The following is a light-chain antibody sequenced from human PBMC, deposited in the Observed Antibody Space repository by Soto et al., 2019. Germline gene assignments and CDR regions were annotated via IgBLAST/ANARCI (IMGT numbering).Light chain of an antibody. V-gene: IGKV1-5*03. J-gene: IGKJ5*01. CDR1: QSISSW. CDR2: KAS. Sequence: QISKSASTLSAYVRDRVTITCRASQSISSWLAWYQQKPGKAPKLLIYKASSLERGVPSRFSGRGSGTEFTPTISTPQPDDVGVNYCQPVSNLLPITFGQGTRLEIK. CDR3: QPVSNLLPIT.